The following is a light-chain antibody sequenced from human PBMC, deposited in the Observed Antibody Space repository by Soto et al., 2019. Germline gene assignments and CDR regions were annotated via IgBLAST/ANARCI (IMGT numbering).Light chain of an antibody. J-gene: IGKJ5*01. CDR2: GAS. V-gene: IGKV3-20*01. CDR1: QSVSSSY. CDR3: QQYGSSPPN. Sequence: EIVLTQSPGTLSLSPGERATLSCRASQSVSSSYLAWYQQKPGQAPRLLIYGASSRATGIPDWFSGSGSGTAFTLTISRLEPEDFAVYYCQQYGSSPPNFGQGTRLEIK.